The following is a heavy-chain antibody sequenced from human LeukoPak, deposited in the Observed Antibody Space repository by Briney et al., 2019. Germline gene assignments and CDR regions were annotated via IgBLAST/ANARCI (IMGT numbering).Heavy chain of an antibody. V-gene: IGHV3-30*02. CDR3: SKDRGVFGVAYSLDY. J-gene: IGHJ4*02. CDR2: IRYDGINE. D-gene: IGHD3-3*01. Sequence: SGGSLRLSCAASGFRFSSYGMHWVRQAPGKGLEWVAYIRYDGINEYYADSVKGRFTIPRDLSKNTLFLQINSLRPEDTAVYYCSKDRGVFGVAYSLDYWGQGTLVTVSS. CDR1: GFRFSSYG.